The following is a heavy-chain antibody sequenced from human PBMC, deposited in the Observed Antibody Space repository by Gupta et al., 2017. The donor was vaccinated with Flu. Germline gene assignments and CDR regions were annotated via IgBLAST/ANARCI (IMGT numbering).Heavy chain of an antibody. CDR2: ISYDGRDK. V-gene: IGHV3-30*18. CDR3: AKDGKWNSNNYGMNV. CDR1: GFSFSTYG. J-gene: IGHJ6*02. Sequence: QGQVVESGGGVVQPGRSLRLSCAASGFSFSTYGMHWVRQKPGKGLEWVADISYDGRDKNHADCVKGRFTISRDNSKNTLYLQKNSRKTEDTAVYHWAKDGKWNSNNYGMNVGGPGTTVTVCS. D-gene: IGHD5-24*01.